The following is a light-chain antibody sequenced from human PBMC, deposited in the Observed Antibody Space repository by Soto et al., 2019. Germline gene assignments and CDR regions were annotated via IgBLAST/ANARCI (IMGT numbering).Light chain of an antibody. Sequence: QSALTQPASVSGSPGQSITISCTGTSSDVGGYHYVSWYQQHPGKAPKLMIYDVSNRPSGVSNRFSGSKSGNTASLTSSGLQAEDEADYYCSSYTSSSFYVFGTGTKVTVL. CDR3: SSYTSSSFYV. CDR2: DVS. CDR1: SSDVGGYHY. V-gene: IGLV2-14*01. J-gene: IGLJ1*01.